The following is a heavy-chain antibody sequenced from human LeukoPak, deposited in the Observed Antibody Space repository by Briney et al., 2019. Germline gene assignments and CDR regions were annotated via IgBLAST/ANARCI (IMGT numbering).Heavy chain of an antibody. CDR1: GGSISSYY. D-gene: IGHD4-23*01. CDR3: ARGCKGGKDRYNWFDP. CDR2: IYYSGST. Sequence: SETLSLTCTVSGGSISSYYWSWIRQPPGKGLEWIGYIYYSGSTNYNPSLKSRVTISVDTSKNQFSLKLSSVTAADTALYYCARGCKGGKDRYNWFDPWGQGTLVTVSS. V-gene: IGHV4-59*01. J-gene: IGHJ5*02.